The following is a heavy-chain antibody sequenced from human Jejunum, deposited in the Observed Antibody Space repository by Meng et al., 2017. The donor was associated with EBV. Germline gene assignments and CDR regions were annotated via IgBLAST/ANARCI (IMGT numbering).Heavy chain of an antibody. CDR2: IIHSGST. CDR3: ARKAVPGTFARPKFDY. CDR1: GGSFNYYY. V-gene: IGHV4-34*12. J-gene: IGHJ4*02. Sequence: QVQPQQWGEGLLKPSEPLSLTCAVYGGSFNYYYWTWIRQPPGKGLEWIGEIIHSGSTNYDPSLKSRVTISVDRSKNQFSLKLTSVTAADTAVYYCARKAVPGTFARPKFDYWGQGTLVTVSS. D-gene: IGHD6-19*01.